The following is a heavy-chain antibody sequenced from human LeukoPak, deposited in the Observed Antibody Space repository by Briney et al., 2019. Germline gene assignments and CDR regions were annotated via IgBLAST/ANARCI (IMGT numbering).Heavy chain of an antibody. CDR2: IYYSGST. D-gene: IGHD5-24*01. CDR3: ARLRDGYNVDH. V-gene: IGHV4-59*08. J-gene: IGHJ4*02. Sequence: SETLSLTCTVSGGSISNYYWSWIRQPPGKGLEWIGYIYYSGSTNYNPSLKSRVTISEDTSKNRFSLKLSSVTAADTAMYYCARLRDGYNVDHWGQGTLVTVSS. CDR1: GGSISNYY.